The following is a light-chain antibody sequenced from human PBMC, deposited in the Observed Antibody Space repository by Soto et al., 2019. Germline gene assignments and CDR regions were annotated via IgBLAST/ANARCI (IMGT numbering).Light chain of an antibody. Sequence: QLTQSPSSLSASVGDRVSISCRASQDINSHLAWYQQKPGKAPNLLIFSASTLQSGVPSRFSGSGSGTDFTLTINSLQPEDFAAYYCLQLKSYPLTFGPGTKVDIK. CDR3: LQLKSYPLT. CDR2: SAS. J-gene: IGKJ3*01. V-gene: IGKV1-9*01. CDR1: QDINSH.